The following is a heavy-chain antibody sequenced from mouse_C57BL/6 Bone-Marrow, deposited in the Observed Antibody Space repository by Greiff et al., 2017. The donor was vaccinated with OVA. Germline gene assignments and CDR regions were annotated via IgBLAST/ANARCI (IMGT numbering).Heavy chain of an antibody. V-gene: IGHV1-39*01. CDR3: ARSLYWDWYFDV. CDR2: INPNSGTT. Sequence: VQLQQSGPELVKPGASVKISCKASGYSFTDYNMNWVKPSNGKSLEWIGVINPNSGTTSYNQKFKGKATLTVDQSSSTAYMQLNSLTSEDSAVYDCARSLYWDWYFDVWGTGTTVTVSS. J-gene: IGHJ1*03. D-gene: IGHD6-2*01. CDR1: GYSFTDYN.